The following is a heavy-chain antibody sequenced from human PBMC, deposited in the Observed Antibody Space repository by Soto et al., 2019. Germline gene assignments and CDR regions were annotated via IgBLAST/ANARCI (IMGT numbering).Heavy chain of an antibody. CDR2: IIPIFGTT. CDR1: GGTFSNYA. CDR3: ARVSSSSYKDYFDY. J-gene: IGHJ4*02. D-gene: IGHD6-13*01. V-gene: IGHV1-69*12. Sequence: QVQLVQSGAEVKKPGSSVKVSCKASGGTFSNYAISWVRQAPGQGLEWMGGIIPIFGTTNYAQRFQGRVTITADESTSTANMELSSLRSEDTAVYYCARVSSSSYKDYFDYWGQGTLVTVSS.